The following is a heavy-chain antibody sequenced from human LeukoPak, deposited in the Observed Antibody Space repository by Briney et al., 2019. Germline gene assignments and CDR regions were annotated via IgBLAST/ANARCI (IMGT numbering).Heavy chain of an antibody. CDR1: GGSISSSNW. D-gene: IGHD5-12*01. CDR2: IYHSGST. J-gene: IGHJ4*02. V-gene: IGHV4-4*02. CDR3: ARFYRGYDSGMVFDY. Sequence: SETLSLTCAVSGGSISSSNWWSWVRQPPGKGLEWIGEIYHSGSTNYNPSLKSRVTISVDKSKNQFSLKLSSVTAADTAVYYCARFYRGYDSGMVFDYWGKGPLVTAPS.